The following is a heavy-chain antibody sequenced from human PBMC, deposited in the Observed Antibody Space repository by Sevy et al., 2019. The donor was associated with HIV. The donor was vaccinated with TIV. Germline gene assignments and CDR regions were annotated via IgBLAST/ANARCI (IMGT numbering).Heavy chain of an antibody. J-gene: IGHJ4*02. CDR3: ARDLPPSATTVAHFDN. CDR2: ISNSGSAL. D-gene: IGHD4-4*01. CDR1: GFIFSSYE. Sequence: GGSLRLSCAASGFIFSSYEMNWVRQAPGKGLEWISYISNSGSALYYSNSVKGRFTISRDNAKNSLYLQMNSLRAEDTAVYYCARDLPPSATTVAHFDNWGQGTLVTVSS. V-gene: IGHV3-48*03.